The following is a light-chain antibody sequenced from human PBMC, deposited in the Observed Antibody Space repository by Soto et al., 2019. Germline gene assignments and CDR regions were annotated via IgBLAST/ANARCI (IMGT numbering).Light chain of an antibody. V-gene: IGKV3-20*01. CDR3: QQYGSSIQT. CDR2: DAS. CDR1: QRIRTNF. Sequence: EIVLTQSPGTLSLSPGERATLSCRASQRIRTNFLAWFQQKPGQAPRLLIFDASARATGVPDRFSGRGSGTEFILTISRLQSEDFAVYYCQQYGSSIQTFGQGTKV. J-gene: IGKJ1*01.